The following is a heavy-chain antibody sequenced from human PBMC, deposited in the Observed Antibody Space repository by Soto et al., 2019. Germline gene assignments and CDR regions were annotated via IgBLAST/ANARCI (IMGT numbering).Heavy chain of an antibody. CDR2: FDPEDGET. J-gene: IGHJ5*02. D-gene: IGHD2-2*01. CDR1: GYTLTELS. Sequence: ASVKVSCKVSGYTLTELSMHWVRQAPGKGLEWMGGFDPEDGETIYAQKFQGRVTMTEDTSTDTAYMELSSLRSEDTALYYCATQTDIVVVPAAHNWFDPWGQGTLVTVSS. V-gene: IGHV1-24*01. CDR3: ATQTDIVVVPAAHNWFDP.